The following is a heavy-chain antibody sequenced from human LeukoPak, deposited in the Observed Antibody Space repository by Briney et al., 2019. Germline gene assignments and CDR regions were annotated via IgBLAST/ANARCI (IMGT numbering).Heavy chain of an antibody. J-gene: IGHJ4*02. Sequence: PGTSLSLSCAASGFTFNKYAMSWVPQAPEKGLEWVSSVSIGGGSREYADSVKGRFTISRDTSQNTLYLQLNSLRVEDTAVYYCAKLSTYGDSTEDHWGQGTLVTVSS. V-gene: IGHV3-23*01. CDR1: GFTFNKYA. CDR2: VSIGGGSR. CDR3: AKLSTYGDSTEDH. D-gene: IGHD4-17*01.